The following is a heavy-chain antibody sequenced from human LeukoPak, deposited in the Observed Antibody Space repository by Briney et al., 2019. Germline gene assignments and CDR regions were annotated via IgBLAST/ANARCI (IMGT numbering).Heavy chain of an antibody. CDR3: ARVAAHIVVVPAASDAFDI. CDR1: GYTFTGYY. D-gene: IGHD2-2*01. Sequence: ASVKVSCMASGYTFTGYYMHWVRQAPGQGLEWMGWINPNSGGTNYAQKFQGRVTMTRDTSISTAYMELSRLRSDDTAVYYCARVAAHIVVVPAASDAFDIWGQGTMVTVSS. CDR2: INPNSGGT. V-gene: IGHV1-2*02. J-gene: IGHJ3*02.